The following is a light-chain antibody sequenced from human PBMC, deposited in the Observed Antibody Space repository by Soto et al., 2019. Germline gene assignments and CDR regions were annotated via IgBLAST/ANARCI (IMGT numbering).Light chain of an antibody. CDR1: SSDVGSYNF. J-gene: IGLJ3*02. CDR2: EGS. Sequence: QSALTQPASVSGSPGQSITMSCTGTSSDVGSYNFVSWYQQHPGKAPKLMIYEGSKRPSGVSNRFSGSKSGNTASLTISGLQAEDEADYYCCSYAGDSAWVFGGGTKVTV. V-gene: IGLV2-23*01. CDR3: CSYAGDSAWV.